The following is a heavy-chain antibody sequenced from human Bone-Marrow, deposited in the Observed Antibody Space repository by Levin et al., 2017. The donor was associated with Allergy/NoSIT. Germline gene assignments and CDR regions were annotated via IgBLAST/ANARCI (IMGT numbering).Heavy chain of an antibody. V-gene: IGHV3-30-3*01. CDR1: GFIFTNHG. CDR3: ARDLAPRIVANGYNWFDP. Sequence: GGSLRLSCAASGFIFTNHGMHWVRQAPGKGLEWVAFTSFDGSSTNYGDSVKGRFTISRDNANNMLYLQMNTLTVEDTAMYFCARDLAPRIVANGYNWFDPWGQGTLVTVSP. CDR2: TSFDGSST. D-gene: IGHD2/OR15-2a*01. J-gene: IGHJ5*02.